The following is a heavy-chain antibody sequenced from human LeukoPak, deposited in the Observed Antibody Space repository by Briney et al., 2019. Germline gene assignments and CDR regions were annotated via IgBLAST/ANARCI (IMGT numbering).Heavy chain of an antibody. Sequence: GESLKISCKGSGYSFTSYWIGWVRQMPGKGLKWMGIIYPGDSDTRYSPSFQGQVTISADKSISTAYLQWSSLKASDTAMYYSARHNQDIVLMVYAMGWYFDLWGRGTLVTVSS. CDR3: ARHNQDIVLMVYAMGWYFDL. D-gene: IGHD2-8*01. J-gene: IGHJ2*01. CDR1: GYSFTSYW. V-gene: IGHV5-51*01. CDR2: IYPGDSDT.